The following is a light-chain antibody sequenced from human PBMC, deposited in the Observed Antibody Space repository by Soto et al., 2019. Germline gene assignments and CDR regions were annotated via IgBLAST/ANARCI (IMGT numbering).Light chain of an antibody. J-gene: IGKJ5*01. V-gene: IGKV1-5*03. CDR3: QQDSRYSKE. Sequence: EIPVTNEPSTLWPSPLYIATLSFRSSQSTSRWLAWYQQKPGHAPKLLIYKTSTLDSGVPSRFSGSGSGTEFTLTISSLQPDDFATYYCQQDSRYSKEFGQVTRLEVK. CDR1: QSTSRW. CDR2: KTS.